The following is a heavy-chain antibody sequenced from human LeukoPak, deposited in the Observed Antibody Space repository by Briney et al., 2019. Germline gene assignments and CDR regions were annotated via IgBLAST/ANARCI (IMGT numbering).Heavy chain of an antibody. CDR3: ARDQGAYFYGSVLDY. V-gene: IGHV3-30*02. Sequence: GGSLRLSCAASGFTFSSYWMSWVRQAPGKGLEWVAFIRSDANKKYYADSVKGRFSISRDTCKNTVYLQMNSLNAEDTAMYYCARDQGAYFYGSVLDYWGQGSLVTVSS. D-gene: IGHD3-10*01. J-gene: IGHJ4*02. CDR2: IRSDANKK. CDR1: GFTFSSYW.